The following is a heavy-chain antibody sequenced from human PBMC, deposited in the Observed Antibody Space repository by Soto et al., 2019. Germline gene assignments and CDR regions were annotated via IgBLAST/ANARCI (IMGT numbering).Heavy chain of an antibody. V-gene: IGHV3-7*03. CDR2: INQGGTEK. Sequence: EVQLVESGGDLVQPGGSLRLSCAASGFTFTTYWMSWVRQAPGKGLEWVANINQGGTEKYYVDSVKGRFTISRDDAKNSLYLQMNSLRAEDTAVYYCVSHRDYGDLWGQGTLVTVSS. CDR1: GFTFTTYW. CDR3: VSHRDYGDL. D-gene: IGHD4-17*01. J-gene: IGHJ5*02.